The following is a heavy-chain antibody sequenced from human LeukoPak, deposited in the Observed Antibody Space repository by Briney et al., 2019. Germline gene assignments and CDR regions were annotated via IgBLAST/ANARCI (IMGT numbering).Heavy chain of an antibody. J-gene: IGHJ5*02. CDR2: ISSYNGNT. D-gene: IGHD3-16*02. Sequence: GASVKVSCKASGYTFTNYGFSWVRQAPGQGLEWMGWISSYNGNTKYAQKLQGRVTMTTDTSTSTAYMELRSLRSDDTAVYYCARDLVWGEPIVSNNNYNWLDPWGQGTLVTVSS. CDR1: GYTFTNYG. CDR3: ARDLVWGEPIVSNNNYNWLDP. V-gene: IGHV1-18*01.